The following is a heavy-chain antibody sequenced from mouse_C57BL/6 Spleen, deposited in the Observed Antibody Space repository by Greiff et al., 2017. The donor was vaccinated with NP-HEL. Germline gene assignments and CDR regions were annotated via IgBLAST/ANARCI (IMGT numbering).Heavy chain of an antibody. CDR2: ISDGGSYT. CDR3: ARPNYDALDY. D-gene: IGHD2-3*01. CDR1: GFTFSSYA. Sequence: EVKLVESGGGLVKPGGSLKLSCAASGFTFSSYAMSWVRQTPEKRLEWVATISDGGSYTYYPDNVKGRFTISRDNAKNNLYLQMSHLKSEDTAMYYCARPNYDALDYWGKGTTLTVSS. J-gene: IGHJ2*01. V-gene: IGHV5-4*03.